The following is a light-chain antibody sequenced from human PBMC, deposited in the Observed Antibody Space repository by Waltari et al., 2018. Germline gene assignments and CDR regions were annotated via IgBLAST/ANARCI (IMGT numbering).Light chain of an antibody. J-gene: IGLJ2*01. CDR3: QIWDTTTDSVV. CDR1: NLGSKS. V-gene: IGLV3-21*02. CDR2: DDN. Sequence: SYVLPHPPSVSVAPGQTAKITRGGNNLGSKSVHSYQQKPGQAPVLVVYDDNRRPPGIPERFSGSNSGNTATLTISRVEAGDEADYYCQIWDTTTDSVVFGGGTKVTAL.